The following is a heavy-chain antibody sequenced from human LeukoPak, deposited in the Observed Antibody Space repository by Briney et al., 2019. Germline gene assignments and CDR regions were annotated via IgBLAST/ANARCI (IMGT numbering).Heavy chain of an antibody. CDR1: GFTFSSYG. CDR3: AKRMGPSVAATDLDY. CDR2: ISYDGSNK. Sequence: GRSLRLSCAASGFTFSSYGMHWVRQAPGEGLECVAVISYDGSNKYYADSVKGRFTISRDNSKNTLYLQMNSLRPEDTAVYYCAKRMGPSVAATDLDYWGQGTLVTVSS. D-gene: IGHD6-13*01. V-gene: IGHV3-30*18. J-gene: IGHJ4*02.